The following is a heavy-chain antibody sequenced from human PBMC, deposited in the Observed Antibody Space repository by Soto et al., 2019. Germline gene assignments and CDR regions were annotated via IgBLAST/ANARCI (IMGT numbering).Heavy chain of an antibody. CDR3: ASLYCGGDCEQGLDP. D-gene: IGHD2-21*02. J-gene: IGHJ5*02. Sequence: SETLSLTCAVSGGSISSSNWWSWVRQPPGKGLEWIGEIYHSGSTNYNPSLKSRVTISVDKSKNQFSLKLSSVTAADTAVYYCASLYCGGDCEQGLDPWGQGTLVTVSS. CDR1: GGSISSSNW. V-gene: IGHV4-4*02. CDR2: IYHSGST.